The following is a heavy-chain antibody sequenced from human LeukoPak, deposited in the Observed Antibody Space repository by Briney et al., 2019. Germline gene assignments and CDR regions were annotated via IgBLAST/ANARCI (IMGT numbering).Heavy chain of an antibody. Sequence: GGSLRLSCAASGFTVSNNYMSWVRQAPGKGLEWVSVIYNDGRTNYADSVKGRFTVSRDKFRNTLYLQMNSLRAEDTAVYYCVKRSGDSYYLDYWGQGTLVTVSS. J-gene: IGHJ4*02. CDR3: VKRSGDSYYLDY. CDR1: GFTVSNNY. CDR2: IYNDGRT. V-gene: IGHV3-66*01. D-gene: IGHD2-15*01.